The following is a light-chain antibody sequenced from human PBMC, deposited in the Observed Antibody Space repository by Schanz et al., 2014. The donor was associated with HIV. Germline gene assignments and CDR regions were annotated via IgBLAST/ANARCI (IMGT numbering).Light chain of an antibody. CDR1: NSDVGGYDY. CDR2: DVN. J-gene: IGLJ3*02. V-gene: IGLV2-14*01. CDR3: SSYTTNGTWL. Sequence: QSALTQPASVSGSPGQSITISCTGTNSDVGGYDYVSWYQQHPGKAPKLIIYDVNYRPSGSSNRFSGSKSGSTASLAIFGLQAEDEADYYCSSYTTNGTWLFVGGTQLTVL.